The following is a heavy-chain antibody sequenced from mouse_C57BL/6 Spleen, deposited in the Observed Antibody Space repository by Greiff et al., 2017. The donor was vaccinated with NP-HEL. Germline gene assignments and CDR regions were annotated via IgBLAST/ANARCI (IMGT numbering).Heavy chain of an antibody. V-gene: IGHV1-82*01. J-gene: IGHJ4*01. CDR2: IYPGDGDT. Sequence: QVQLKESGPELVKPGASVKISCKASGYAFSSSWMNWVKQRPGKGLEWIGRIYPGDGDTNYNGKFKGKATLTADKSSSTAYMQLSSLTSEDSAVYFCARDYGSRGYAMDYWGQGTSVTVSS. CDR3: ARDYGSRGYAMDY. CDR1: GYAFSSSW. D-gene: IGHD2-2*01.